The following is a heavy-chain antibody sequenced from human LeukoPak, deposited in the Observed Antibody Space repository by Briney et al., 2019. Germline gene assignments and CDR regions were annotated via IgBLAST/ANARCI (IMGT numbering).Heavy chain of an antibody. CDR2: ISSSSSYT. V-gene: IGHV3-11*06. J-gene: IGHJ3*02. CDR1: GFTFSDYY. CDR3: ARGLRATYYYGSDAFDI. D-gene: IGHD3-10*01. Sequence: GGSLRLSCAASGFTFSDYYMSWIRQAPGKGLEWVSYISSSSSYTNYADSVKGRFTISRDNAKNSLYLQMNSLRAEDTAVYYCARGLRATYYYGSDAFDIWGQGTMVTVSS.